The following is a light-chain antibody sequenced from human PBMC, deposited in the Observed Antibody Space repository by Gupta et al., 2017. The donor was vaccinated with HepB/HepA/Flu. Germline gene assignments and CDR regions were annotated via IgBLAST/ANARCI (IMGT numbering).Light chain of an antibody. CDR3: HSYDSGRSGPV. V-gene: IGLV1-40*01. CDR1: SSNIGAGYD. CDR2: ETT. Sequence: QSVLTHPPSVSGAPGQRVTISCSGGSSNIGAGYDVHWYQQLPGTAPKLLVYETTTRPSGVPDRFSGSKAGTSASLAITGLQAEDEAFYYCHSYDSGRSGPVFGGGTQLTVL. J-gene: IGLJ3*02.